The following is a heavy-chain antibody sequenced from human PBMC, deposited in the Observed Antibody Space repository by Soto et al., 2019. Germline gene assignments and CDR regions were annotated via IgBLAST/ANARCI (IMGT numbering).Heavy chain of an antibody. Sequence: PSETLSLTCTVSGDSLSSRPHFWSWIRQPPGKGLEWIGYIIYSGSSNYNPSFRSRVTISLDTSGNQFSLRLSSVTAADTAVYYCARDGPSGIDNWFDPWGQGTLVTVSS. CDR3: ARDGPSGIDNWFDP. D-gene: IGHD2-15*01. V-gene: IGHV4-61*01. CDR2: IIYSGSS. CDR1: GDSLSSRPHF. J-gene: IGHJ5*02.